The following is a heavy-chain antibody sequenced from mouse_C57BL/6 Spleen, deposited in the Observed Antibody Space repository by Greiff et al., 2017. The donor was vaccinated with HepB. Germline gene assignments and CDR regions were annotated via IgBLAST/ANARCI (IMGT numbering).Heavy chain of an antibody. CDR2: IYPGNSDT. Sequence: EVQLQQSGTVLARPGASVKMSCKTSGYTFTSYWMHWVKQRPGQGLEWIGAIYPGNSDTSYNQKFKGKAKLTAVTSASTAYMELSSLTNEDSAVYYCTRGTVVATKYFDVWGTGTTVTVSS. CDR3: TRGTVVATKYFDV. J-gene: IGHJ1*03. D-gene: IGHD1-1*01. V-gene: IGHV1-5*01. CDR1: GYTFTSYW.